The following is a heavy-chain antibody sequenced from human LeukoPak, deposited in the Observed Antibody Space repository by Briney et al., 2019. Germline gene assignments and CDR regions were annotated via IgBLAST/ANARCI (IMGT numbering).Heavy chain of an antibody. D-gene: IGHD3-10*01. J-gene: IGHJ3*02. CDR3: ARNIWFGESADAFDI. CDR1: GYTFTGYY. Sequence: ASLKGSCKASGYTFTGYYMHRVRQTPGQGLEWMGWINPNSGGTNCAQKFQGRVTMTRDKSIRTAYMELSRLTSDDTAVYYCARNIWFGESADAFDIWGQGTMVTVSS. V-gene: IGHV1-2*02. CDR2: INPNSGGT.